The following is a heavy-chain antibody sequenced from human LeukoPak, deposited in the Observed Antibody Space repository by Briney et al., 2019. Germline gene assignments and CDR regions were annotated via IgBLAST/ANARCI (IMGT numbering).Heavy chain of an antibody. CDR3: ASLDY. J-gene: IGHJ4*02. V-gene: IGHV3-74*01. CDR2: INSDGSST. CDR1: GFTFSIYW. Sequence: GGSLRLSCAGSGFTFSIYWVHWLRQAPGKGLVWVSSINSDGSSTSCADSVKGRFTISRDNAKNTLYLQMNTLRAEDTAVYYCASLDYWGQGTPVTVSS.